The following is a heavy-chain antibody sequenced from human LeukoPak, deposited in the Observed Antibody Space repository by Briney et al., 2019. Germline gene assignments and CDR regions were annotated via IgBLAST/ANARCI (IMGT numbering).Heavy chain of an antibody. Sequence: SETLSLTCTVSGGSISSYYWSWIRQPPGKGLEWIGYIYYSGSTNYNPSLKSRVTISIDTSKNQFSLKLSSVTAADTAVYYCARGPKIYDILTGYVADGMDVWGQGTTVTVSS. CDR2: IYYSGST. CDR3: ARGPKIYDILTGYVADGMDV. D-gene: IGHD3-9*01. V-gene: IGHV4-59*01. J-gene: IGHJ6*02. CDR1: GGSISSYY.